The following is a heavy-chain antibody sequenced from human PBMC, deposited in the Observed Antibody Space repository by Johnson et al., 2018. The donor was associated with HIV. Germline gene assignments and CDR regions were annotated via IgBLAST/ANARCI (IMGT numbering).Heavy chain of an antibody. V-gene: IGHV3-30*02. CDR2: IRYDGSNK. J-gene: IGHJ3*02. Sequence: QVQLVESGGGLIQPGGSLRLSCAVSGFTVSSNYMSWVRQAPGKGLEWVAFIRYDGSNKYYADSVKGRFTISRDNSKNTLYLQLNSLRAEDTAVYYCAKGRGEATTYDDAFDIWGQGTMVTVSS. CDR1: GFTVSSNY. CDR3: AKGRGEATTYDDAFDI. D-gene: IGHD1-26*01.